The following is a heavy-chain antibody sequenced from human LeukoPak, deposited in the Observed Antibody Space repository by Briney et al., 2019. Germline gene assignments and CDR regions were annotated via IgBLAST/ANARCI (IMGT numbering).Heavy chain of an antibody. Sequence: ASVKVSCKASGYTFTSYGISWVRQAPGQGLEWMGWISGYNGNTNYAQKLQGRVTMTTDTSTSTAYMELRSLRSDDTAVYYCAREAYCSGGSCYPEGRTSSDYWGQGTLVTVSS. CDR3: AREAYCSGGSCYPEGRTSSDY. V-gene: IGHV1-18*01. CDR2: ISGYNGNT. CDR1: GYTFTSYG. J-gene: IGHJ4*02. D-gene: IGHD2-15*01.